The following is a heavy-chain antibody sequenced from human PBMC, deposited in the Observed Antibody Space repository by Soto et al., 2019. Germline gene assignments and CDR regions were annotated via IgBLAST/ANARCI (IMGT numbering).Heavy chain of an antibody. V-gene: IGHV3-21*01. Sequence: GGSLRLSCAASGFTFSSYSMNWVRQAPGKGLEWVSSISSSSSYIYYADSVKGRFTISRDNAKNSLYLQMNSLRAEDTAVYYCARVSYCSSTSCYEVDYWGQGTLVTVSS. CDR1: GFTFSSYS. J-gene: IGHJ4*02. CDR2: ISSSSSYI. CDR3: ARVSYCSSTSCYEVDY. D-gene: IGHD2-2*01.